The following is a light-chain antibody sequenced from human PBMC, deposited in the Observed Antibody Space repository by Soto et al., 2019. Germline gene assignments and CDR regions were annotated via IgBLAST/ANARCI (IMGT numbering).Light chain of an antibody. CDR3: AAWDGSLSGVV. J-gene: IGLJ2*01. V-gene: IGLV1-47*01. CDR1: SSHIGSNY. Sequence: SVLTQPPSASGTPGQRVTISCSGSSSHIGSNYVYWYQQLPGTAPKLLIFRNNQRPSGVPDRFSGSKSGTSASLAISGLRSEDEADYYCAAWDGSLSGVVFGGGTKVTVL. CDR2: RNN.